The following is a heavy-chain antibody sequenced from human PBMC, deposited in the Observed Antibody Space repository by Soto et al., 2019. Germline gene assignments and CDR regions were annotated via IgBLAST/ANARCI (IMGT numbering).Heavy chain of an antibody. D-gene: IGHD3-3*01. CDR3: ARHEPPYDFWSGYYTAYYYYGMDV. Sequence: NPSETLSLTCTVSGGSISSSSYYWGWIRQPPGKGLEWIGSIYYSGSTYYNPSLKSRVTISVDTSKNQFSLKLSSVTAADTAVYYCARHEPPYDFWSGYYTAYYYYGMDVWGQGTTVTVS. V-gene: IGHV4-39*01. CDR2: IYYSGST. J-gene: IGHJ6*02. CDR1: GGSISSSSYY.